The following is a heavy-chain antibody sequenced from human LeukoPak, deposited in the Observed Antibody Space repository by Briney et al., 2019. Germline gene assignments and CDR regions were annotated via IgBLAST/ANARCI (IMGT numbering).Heavy chain of an antibody. D-gene: IGHD3-22*01. Sequence: GGSLRLSCAASGFTFSSYGMSWVRQAPGKGLEWVSAISGSGGSTYYADSVKGRFTISRDNSKNTLYLQMNSLRAEDTAVYYCAKGEGSTYYYDSSGYYPGDYWGQGTLVTVSS. J-gene: IGHJ4*02. CDR1: GFTFSSYG. V-gene: IGHV3-23*01. CDR3: AKGEGSTYYYDSSGYYPGDY. CDR2: ISGSGGST.